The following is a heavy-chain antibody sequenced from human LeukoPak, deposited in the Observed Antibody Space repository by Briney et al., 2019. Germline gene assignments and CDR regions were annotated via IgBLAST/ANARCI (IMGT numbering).Heavy chain of an antibody. V-gene: IGHV3-33*01. CDR3: ARGPGSSGGAYVGDY. D-gene: IGHD3-22*01. J-gene: IGHJ4*01. CDR1: GFTFSSYG. Sequence: GGSLRLSCAASGFTFSSYGMHWVRQAPGKGLEWVAVIWYDGSNKYYADSVKGRFTISRDNSKNTLYLQMNSLRAEDTAVYYCARGPGSSGGAYVGDYWGHGTLVTVSS. CDR2: IWYDGSNK.